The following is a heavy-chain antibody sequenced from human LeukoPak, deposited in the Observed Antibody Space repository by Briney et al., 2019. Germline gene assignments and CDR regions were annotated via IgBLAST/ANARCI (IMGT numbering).Heavy chain of an antibody. J-gene: IGHJ6*04. V-gene: IGHV3-53*05. CDR1: GFTVSSNY. D-gene: IGHD6-13*01. Sequence: GGSLRLSCAASGFTVSSNYMSWVRQAPGKGLEWVSVIYSGGSTYYADSVKGRFTISRDNSKNTLYLQMNSLRSEDTAVYYCATTESREGIAALPPGYYYYYGMDVWGKGTTVTVSS. CDR3: ATTESREGIAALPPGYYYYYGMDV. CDR2: IYSGGST.